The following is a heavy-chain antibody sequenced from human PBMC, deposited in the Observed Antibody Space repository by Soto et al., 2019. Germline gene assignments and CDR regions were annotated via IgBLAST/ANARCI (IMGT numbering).Heavy chain of an antibody. J-gene: IGHJ6*02. CDR2: ISYDGSNK. D-gene: IGHD1-1*01. CDR3: AKDPAEGLEVHGMDV. CDR1: GFTFSSYG. Sequence: GGSLRLSCAASGFTFSSYGMHWVRQAPGKGLEWVAVISYDGSNKYYADSVKGRFTISRDNSKNTLYLQMNSLRAEDTAVYYCAKDPAEGLEVHGMDVWGQGTTVTVSS. V-gene: IGHV3-30*18.